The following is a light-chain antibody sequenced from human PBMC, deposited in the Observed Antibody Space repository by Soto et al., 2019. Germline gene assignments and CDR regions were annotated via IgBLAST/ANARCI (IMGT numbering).Light chain of an antibody. CDR1: ESISSSY. CDR3: QQYSASPRT. J-gene: IGKJ2*01. V-gene: IGKV3-20*01. Sequence: EIVLTQFPGTLSLSPGESATLSCRTSESISSSYLAWYQQRPGQPPRLLIYGASKTATGIPDRFSGSGSGTDFTLSISRLEPEDFGMYYCQQYSASPRTFGQGTKREIK. CDR2: GAS.